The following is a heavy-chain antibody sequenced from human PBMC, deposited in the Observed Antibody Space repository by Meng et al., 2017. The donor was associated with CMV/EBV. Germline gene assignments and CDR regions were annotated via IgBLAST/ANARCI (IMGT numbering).Heavy chain of an antibody. V-gene: IGHV3-66*02. CDR1: GFTVSSNY. CDR3: ARGQAGSAFDI. Sequence: GESLKISCAASGFTVSSNYMSWVRQAPGKGLEWVSVIYSGGSTYYADSVKGRFTISRDNSKNTLYLQMNSLRAEDTAVYYCARGQAGSAFDIWGQGTMVTVSS. D-gene: IGHD6-19*01. CDR2: IYSGGST. J-gene: IGHJ3*02.